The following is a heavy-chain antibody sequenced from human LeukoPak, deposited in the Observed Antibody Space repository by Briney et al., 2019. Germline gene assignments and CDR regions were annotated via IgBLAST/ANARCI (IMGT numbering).Heavy chain of an antibody. CDR3: ARGPTISETGYFDY. D-gene: IGHD1-1*01. Sequence: SETLSLTCAVYGGSFSRYYWSRIRQSPGKGLEWIAEINHRGDTNYNPSVKSRVTISVDTSKNQFSLKVTSLTAADAAVYFCARGPTISETGYFDYWGQGTLVTVSS. CDR2: INHRGDT. J-gene: IGHJ4*03. V-gene: IGHV4-34*01. CDR1: GGSFSRYY.